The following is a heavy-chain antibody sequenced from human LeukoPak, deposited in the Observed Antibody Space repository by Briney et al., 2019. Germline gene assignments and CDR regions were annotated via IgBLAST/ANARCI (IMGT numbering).Heavy chain of an antibody. V-gene: IGHV3-21*01. CDR2: ISGSSSYI. CDR1: GFTFSYYG. CDR3: ARGGYSSGWDYFDY. J-gene: IGHJ4*02. Sequence: GGSLRLSCAASGFTFSYYGMNWVRQAPGKGLEWVSSISGSSSYIYYADSVKGRFTISRDNAKNSLFLQINSLRVDDTAVYYCARGGYSSGWDYFDYWGQGTLVTVSS. D-gene: IGHD6-19*01.